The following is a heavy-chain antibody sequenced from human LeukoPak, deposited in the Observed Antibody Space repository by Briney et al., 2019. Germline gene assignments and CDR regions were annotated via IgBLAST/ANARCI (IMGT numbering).Heavy chain of an antibody. J-gene: IGHJ4*02. CDR1: GYTLTELS. V-gene: IGHV1-24*01. CDR3: ATGPKSSWYFPPYYFDY. CDR2: FDPEDGET. D-gene: IGHD6-13*01. Sequence: GASVKVSCKVSGYTLTELSMHWVRQAPGKGLEWMGGFDPEDGETIYAQKFQGRVTMTEDTSTDTAYMELSSLRSEDTAVYYCATGPKSSWYFPPYYFDYWGQGTLVTVSS.